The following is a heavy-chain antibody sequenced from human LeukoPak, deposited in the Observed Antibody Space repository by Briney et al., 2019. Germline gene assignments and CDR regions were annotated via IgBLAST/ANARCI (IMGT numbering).Heavy chain of an antibody. CDR3: ARGSGDFDY. CDR1: GGSFSGYY. V-gene: IGHV4-34*01. D-gene: IGHD6-19*01. J-gene: IGHJ4*02. CDR2: INHSGST. Sequence: PSETLSLTCAVYGGSFSGYYWSWIRQPPGKGLEWIGEINHSGSTNYNPSLKSRVTISVDTSKNQFSLKLSSVTAEDTAVYYCARGSGDFDYWGQGTLVTVSS.